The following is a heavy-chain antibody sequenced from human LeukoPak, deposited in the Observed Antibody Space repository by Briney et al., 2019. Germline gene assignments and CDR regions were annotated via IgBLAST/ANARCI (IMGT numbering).Heavy chain of an antibody. CDR1: GFTVSRNY. Sequence: GGSLRLSCVTSGFTVSRNYMSWVRQAPGKGLEWVSVIYSGGSTYYADSVQGRFTISRDNSKNTLYLQMNSLRVEDTAVYYCARVASTSPYYYGMDVWGQGTTVTVSS. V-gene: IGHV3-53*01. CDR3: ARVASTSPYYYGMDV. J-gene: IGHJ6*02. CDR2: IYSGGST.